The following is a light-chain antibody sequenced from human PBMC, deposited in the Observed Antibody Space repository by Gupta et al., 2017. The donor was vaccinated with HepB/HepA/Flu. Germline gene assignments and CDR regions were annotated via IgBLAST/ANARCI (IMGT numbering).Light chain of an antibody. CDR2: VGS. CDR1: QSLLHSNGYNY. CDR3: MHPLNSPPFT. J-gene: IGKJ2*01. Sequence: DLVMPQSPLSLPVNPGAPASISCRSSQSLLHSNGYNYLDWYLQQPGQSPQLLIYVGSNRDSGVPARFSGSGSGTDLTLKISSGEAEDVGVYYCMHPLNSPPFTFGQGTKLEIK. V-gene: IGKV2-28*01.